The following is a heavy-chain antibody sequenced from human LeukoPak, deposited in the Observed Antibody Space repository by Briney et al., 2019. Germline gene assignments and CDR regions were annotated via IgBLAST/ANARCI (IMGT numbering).Heavy chain of an antibody. V-gene: IGHV4-39*01. CDR3: ARLYYDSSGYYQICYFDY. CDR1: GGSISRGGFY. Sequence: SETLSLTCTVSGGSISRGGFYWSWIRQHPGKGLEWIGSIYYSGSTYYNPSLKSRVTISVDTSKNQFSLNLSSVTAADTAVYYCARLYYDSSGYYQICYFDYWGQGTLVTVSS. CDR2: IYYSGST. J-gene: IGHJ4*02. D-gene: IGHD3-22*01.